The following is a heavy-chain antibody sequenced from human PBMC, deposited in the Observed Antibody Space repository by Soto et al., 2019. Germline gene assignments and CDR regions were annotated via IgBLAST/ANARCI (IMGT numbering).Heavy chain of an antibody. J-gene: IGHJ1*01. CDR3: AKDSSGFQH. V-gene: IGHV3-9*01. CDR1: GFTFDDYA. CDR2: ISWNSGSI. Sequence: PGGSLRLSCAASGFTFDDYAMHWVRQAPGKGLEWVSGISWNSGSIGYADSVKGRFTISRDNAKNSLYLQMNSLRAEDTALYYCAKDSSGFQHWGQISLDTFSS.